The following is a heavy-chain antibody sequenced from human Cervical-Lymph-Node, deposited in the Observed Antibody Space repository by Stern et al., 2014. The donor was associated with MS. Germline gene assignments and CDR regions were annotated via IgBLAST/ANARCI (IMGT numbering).Heavy chain of an antibody. CDR2: IFPGFGTP. CDR3: ALSSETIDRWYSLGYDL. D-gene: IGHD6-13*01. V-gene: IGHV1-69*01. Sequence: VQLVQSGAEVTKPGSSVKVSCKASGGTFSKFPSSWVRQAPGQGLEWMGGIFPGFGTPTYAQEFRGRVTITADVSTSTVYMELSSLRSDDTAVYYCALSSETIDRWYSLGYDLWGQGTLVTVSS. CDR1: GGTFSKFP. J-gene: IGHJ5*02.